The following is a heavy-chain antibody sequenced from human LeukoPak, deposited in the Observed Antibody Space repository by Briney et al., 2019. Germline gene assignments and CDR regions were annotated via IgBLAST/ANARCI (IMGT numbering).Heavy chain of an antibody. V-gene: IGHV3-23*01. J-gene: IGHJ4*02. CDR3: AARPGDLAVPFDY. CDR1: GSIFAPHA. D-gene: IGHD3-10*01. CDR2: ISGSGDIT. Sequence: GGPLRLSFAPPGSIFAPHAMTWVPRAPGRGRESFSLISGSGDITYYAHSLKDRFTISRDNSKTTLYLQMHSLRAEDTAMYYCAARPGDLAVPFDYWGQGTLVIVSS.